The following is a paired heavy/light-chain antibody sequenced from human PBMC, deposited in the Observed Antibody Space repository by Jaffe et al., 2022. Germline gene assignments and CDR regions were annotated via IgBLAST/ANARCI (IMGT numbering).Heavy chain of an antibody. Sequence: QVQLVESGGGVVQPGGSLRLSCVASGFTFTSYAIHWVRQAPGKGLEWVALLQSDGIDKCYADSVKGRFTLSRDISKNTLYLQMDSLRTEDTAVYYCAKDNRNYSPDYWGQGTLVTVSS. CDR3: AKDNRNYSPDY. D-gene: IGHD1-7*01. J-gene: IGHJ4*02. CDR1: GFTFTSYA. V-gene: IGHV3-30*02. CDR2: LQSDGIDK.
Light chain of an antibody. CDR3: LLSVGSGIWV. CDR2: STN. Sequence: QTVVTQEPSFSVSPGGTVTFTCGLTSGSVSTTYYPSWHQQTPGQPPRTLIYSTNIRSSGVPDRFSGSILGNKAALTITGAQADDESDYYCLLSVGSGIWVFGGGTKLTVL. CDR1: SGSVSTTYY. V-gene: IGLV8-61*01. J-gene: IGLJ3*02.